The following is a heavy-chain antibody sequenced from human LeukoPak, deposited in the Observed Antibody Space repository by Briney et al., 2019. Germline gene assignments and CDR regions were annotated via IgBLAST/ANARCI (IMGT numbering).Heavy chain of an antibody. CDR1: GGSISSYY. CDR3: ARERATIAVAPNWFDP. CDR2: IYTSGNT. Sequence: SETLSLTCTVSGGSISSYYWSWIRQPAGKGLEWIGRIYTSGNTNYNPSLKSRVTMSVDTSKNQFSLKLSSVTAADTAVYYCARERATIAVAPNWFDPWGQGTLVTVSS. V-gene: IGHV4-4*07. J-gene: IGHJ5*02. D-gene: IGHD6-19*01.